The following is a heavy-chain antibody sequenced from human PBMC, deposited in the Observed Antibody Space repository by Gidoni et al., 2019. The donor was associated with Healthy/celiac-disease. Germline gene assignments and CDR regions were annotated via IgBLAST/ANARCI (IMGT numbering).Heavy chain of an antibody. CDR2: ISYDGSNK. CDR3: AKVMECCSGGSCYLYYYYGMDV. CDR1: GFTFSSYG. V-gene: IGHV3-30*18. D-gene: IGHD2-15*01. Sequence: QVQLVESGGGVVQPGRSLRLSCAASGFTFSSYGMHCVRQAPGTGLEGVAVISYDGSNKYYADSVKGRFTISRDNSKNTLYLQMNSLRAEDTAVYYCAKVMECCSGGSCYLYYYYGMDVWGQGTTVTVSS. J-gene: IGHJ6*02.